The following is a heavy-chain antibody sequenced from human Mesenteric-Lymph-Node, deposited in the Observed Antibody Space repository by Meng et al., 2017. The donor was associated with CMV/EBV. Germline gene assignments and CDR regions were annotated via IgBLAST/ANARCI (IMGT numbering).Heavy chain of an antibody. Sequence: GSLRLSCTVSGGSVSSGGYYWSWIRQPPGKGLEWIGYIFNSGSSNYNPSLESRVTISVDTSKNQFSLKLSSVTAADTAVYYCARGRMRITIFGVVTYMDVWGQGTTVTVSS. CDR3: ARGRMRITIFGVVTYMDV. V-gene: IGHV4-61*08. CDR2: IFNSGSS. J-gene: IGHJ6*02. D-gene: IGHD3-3*01. CDR1: GGSVSSGGYY.